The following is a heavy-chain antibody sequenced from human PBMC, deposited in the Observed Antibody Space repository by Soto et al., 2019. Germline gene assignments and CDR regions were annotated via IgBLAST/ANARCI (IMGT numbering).Heavy chain of an antibody. J-gene: IGHJ4*02. CDR3: ARDNCSGGSCRVNY. V-gene: IGHV4-31*03. Sequence: PSETLSLTCTVSGGSISSGGYYWSWIRQHPGKGLEWIGYIYYSGSTYYNPSLKSRVTISVDTSKNQFSLKLSSVTAADTAVYYCARDNCSGGSCRVNYWGQGTLVTVSS. CDR2: IYYSGST. D-gene: IGHD2-15*01. CDR1: GGSISSGGYY.